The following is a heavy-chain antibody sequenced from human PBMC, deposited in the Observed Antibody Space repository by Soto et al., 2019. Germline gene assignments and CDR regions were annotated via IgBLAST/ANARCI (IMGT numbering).Heavy chain of an antibody. J-gene: IGHJ5*02. CDR1: GFSLNNDGVG. D-gene: IGHD1-20*01. CDR2: IYWDDDT. V-gene: IGHV2-5*02. CDR3: AHSSLHYKKWFDP. Sequence: QITLKESGPTVVKPTQTLTLTCTFSGFSLNNDGVGVGWIRQPPGKAPEWLALIYWDDDTRYSPSLRSRLTITKASSKNQVVLTMTNMDPVDTATYFCAHSSLHYKKWFDPWGQGTLVTVSS.